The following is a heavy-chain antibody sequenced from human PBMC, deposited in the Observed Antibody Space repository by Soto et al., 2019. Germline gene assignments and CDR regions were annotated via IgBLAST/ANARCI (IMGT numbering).Heavy chain of an antibody. CDR1: GFTFNNYA. D-gene: IGHD2-15*01. J-gene: IGHJ4*02. Sequence: AGGSLRLSCAASGFTFNNYAMSWVRQAPGKGLEWVSVVSGNSGSSGYADSVKGRFTISRDNSKNTLYLQMNSLRDEDTAVYYCAKVIVVIAAAGDYFDYWGQGILVTVSS. CDR2: VSGNSGSS. CDR3: AKVIVVIAAAGDYFDY. V-gene: IGHV3-23*01.